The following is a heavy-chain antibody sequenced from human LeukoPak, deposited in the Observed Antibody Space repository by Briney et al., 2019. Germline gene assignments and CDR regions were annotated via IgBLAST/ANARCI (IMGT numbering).Heavy chain of an antibody. D-gene: IGHD1-1*01. V-gene: IGHV3-30*18. CDR2: ISYDGSNK. CDR1: GFTFSSYG. CDR3: AKDPNLGTTHNYYFDY. Sequence: GGSLRLSCAASGFTFSSYGMHWVRQAPGKGPEWVAVISYDGSNKYYADSVKGRFTISRDNSKNTLYLQMNSLRAEDTAVYYCAKDPNLGTTHNYYFDYWGQGTLVTVSS. J-gene: IGHJ4*02.